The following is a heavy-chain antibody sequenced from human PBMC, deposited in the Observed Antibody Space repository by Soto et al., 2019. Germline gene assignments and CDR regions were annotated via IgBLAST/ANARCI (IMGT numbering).Heavy chain of an antibody. CDR3: ARGFSSYSDH. CDR1: GYTFTDYD. D-gene: IGHD6-13*01. CDR2: MNPNTGNT. Sequence: GASVKVSCKASGYTFTDYDINWVRQAAGQGLEWMGWMNPNTGNTAYAQKFEGRLTLTRDTSTTTAYMDLSRLTSEDTAVYYCARGFSSYSDHWAQGTLVTVSS. V-gene: IGHV1-8*02. J-gene: IGHJ4*02.